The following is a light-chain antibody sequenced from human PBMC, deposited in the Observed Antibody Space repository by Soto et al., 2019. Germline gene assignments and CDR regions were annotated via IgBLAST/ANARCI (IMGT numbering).Light chain of an antibody. CDR1: QSVTNH. V-gene: IGKV3-11*01. J-gene: IGKJ3*01. CDR3: QQRNSWPPLFT. Sequence: EIVLTQSPGTVSSSPGERATLSCRARQSVTNHVAWYQQKPGQAPRLLIYDASKRATGIPARFSGSGSGTDFTLTISDLEPDDFAVYYCQQRNSWPPLFTFGPGTKVDIK. CDR2: DAS.